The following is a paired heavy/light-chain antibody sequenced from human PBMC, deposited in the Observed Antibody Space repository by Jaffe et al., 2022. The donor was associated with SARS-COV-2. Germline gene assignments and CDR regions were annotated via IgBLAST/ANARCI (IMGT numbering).Heavy chain of an antibody. CDR1: GYSFTIYA. V-gene: IGHV7-4-1*02. Sequence: QVQLVQSGSELKKPGASVKVSCRASGYSFTIYAINWVRQAPGQGLEWMGWIDTNTGNPTYAQGFTGRFVFSLDTSLTTAYLQINSLEAEDTAMYYCARNVPYDFWGQGTLVTVSS. J-gene: IGHJ4*02. CDR3: ARNVPYDF. CDR2: IDTNTGNP.
Light chain of an antibody. Sequence: DIVMTQSPDSLAVSLGERATINCKSSQTILYSSNNKNSLAWFQQKPGQAPELLIYWASTRESGVPERFSGSGSGTDFTLTISSLQAEDVAVYYCHQYHSSPHTFGQGTKLEIK. CDR3: HQYHSSPHT. J-gene: IGKJ2*01. CDR1: QTILYSSNNKNS. V-gene: IGKV4-1*01. CDR2: WAS.